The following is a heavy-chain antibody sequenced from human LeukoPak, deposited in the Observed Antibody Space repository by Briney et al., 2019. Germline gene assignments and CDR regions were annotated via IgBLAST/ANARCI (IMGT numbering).Heavy chain of an antibody. Sequence: GGSLRLSCAASGFTFSSYSMNWVRQAPGKGLEWVSSISSSSSYIYYADSVKGRFTISRDNAKNSLYLQMNSLRAEDTAVYYCARTTTMIVTSPYYFDYWGQGTLVTVSS. CDR2: ISSSSSYI. D-gene: IGHD3-22*01. V-gene: IGHV3-21*01. CDR3: ARTTTMIVTSPYYFDY. J-gene: IGHJ4*02. CDR1: GFTFSSYS.